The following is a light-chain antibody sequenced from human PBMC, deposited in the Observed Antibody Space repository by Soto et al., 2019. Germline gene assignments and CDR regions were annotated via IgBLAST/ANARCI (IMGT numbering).Light chain of an antibody. J-gene: IGLJ1*01. CDR1: SSDVDYNR. CDR3: CSYAGSLYV. CDR2: EGS. V-gene: IGLV2-23*01. Sequence: QSALTQPASVTGSPGQSITISCTGTSSDVDYNRVSWYQQYPGTAPKLMINEGSKRPSGVSNRFSGSKSGNTASLTISGLQAEDEADYYCCSYAGSLYVFGTGTQLTVL.